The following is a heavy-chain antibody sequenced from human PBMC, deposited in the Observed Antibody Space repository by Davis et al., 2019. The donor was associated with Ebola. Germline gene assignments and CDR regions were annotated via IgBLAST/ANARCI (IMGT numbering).Heavy chain of an antibody. D-gene: IGHD4-23*01. CDR1: GFTVSSNY. Sequence: GESLKISCAASGFTVSSNYMSWVRQAPGKGLEWVSVIYSGGSTYYADSVKGRFTISRDNSKNTLYLQMNSLRAEDTAVYYCAKDPFEPVSVDYYYYGMDVWGQGTTVTVSS. V-gene: IGHV3-53*01. J-gene: IGHJ6*02. CDR3: AKDPFEPVSVDYYYYGMDV. CDR2: IYSGGST.